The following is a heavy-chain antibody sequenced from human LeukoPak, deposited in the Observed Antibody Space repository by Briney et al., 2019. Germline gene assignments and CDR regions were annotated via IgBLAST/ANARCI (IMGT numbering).Heavy chain of an antibody. Sequence: GGSLRLSCAASGFPFNAYWMTWVRQAPGKGLEWVANIRQDGDTKYYVDSVKGRFTISRDNAMNPLYLQMNSLRAEDTAIYYCARSLPYGTTWYGRSDFWGQGTLVTVSS. V-gene: IGHV3-7*03. CDR3: ARSLPYGTTWYGRSDF. CDR2: IRQDGDTK. J-gene: IGHJ4*02. D-gene: IGHD6-13*01. CDR1: GFPFNAYW.